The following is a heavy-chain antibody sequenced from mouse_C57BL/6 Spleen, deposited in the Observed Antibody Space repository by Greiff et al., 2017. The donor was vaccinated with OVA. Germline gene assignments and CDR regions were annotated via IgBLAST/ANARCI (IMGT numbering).Heavy chain of an antibody. D-gene: IGHD2-3*01. CDR3: ARGWGYYPYDYAMDY. CDR1: GYTFTSYW. Sequence: QVQLQQPGAELVMPGASVTLSCKASGYTFTSYWMHWVKQRPGQGLEWIGAIDPSDSFTNYNQKFKGNSTLTVDKSSSTAYMQLSSLTSEDSAVYYGARGWGYYPYDYAMDYWGQGTSVTVSS. CDR2: IDPSDSFT. J-gene: IGHJ4*01. V-gene: IGHV1-69*01.